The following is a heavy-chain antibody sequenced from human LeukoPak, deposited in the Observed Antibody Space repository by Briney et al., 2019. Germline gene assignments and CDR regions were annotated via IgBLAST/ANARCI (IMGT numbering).Heavy chain of an antibody. CDR3: ARDLGYCSSTRCEKWFDP. CDR1: GFTFSSYA. CDR2: ISGSGGST. J-gene: IGHJ5*02. Sequence: GGSLRLSCAASGFTFSSYAMSWVRQAPGKGLEWVSAISGSGGSTYYADSVKGRFTISRDNAKNTLYLQMNSLRAEDTAVYYCARDLGYCSSTRCEKWFDPWGQGTLVTVSS. V-gene: IGHV3-23*01. D-gene: IGHD2-2*01.